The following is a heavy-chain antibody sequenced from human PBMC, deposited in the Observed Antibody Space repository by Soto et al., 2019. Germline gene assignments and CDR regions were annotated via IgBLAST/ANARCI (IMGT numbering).Heavy chain of an antibody. J-gene: IGHJ6*02. D-gene: IGHD3-3*01. CDR1: GFTFDDYA. V-gene: IGHV3-9*01. Sequence: EVQLVESGGGLVQPGRSLRLSCAASGFTFDDYAMHWVRQAPGKGLEWVSGISWNSGSIGYADSVKGRFTISRDNAKNSLYLQMNSLRAEDTALYYCAKEGFGVVFSSHEGAGMDVWGQGTTVTVSS. CDR3: AKEGFGVVFSSHEGAGMDV. CDR2: ISWNSGSI.